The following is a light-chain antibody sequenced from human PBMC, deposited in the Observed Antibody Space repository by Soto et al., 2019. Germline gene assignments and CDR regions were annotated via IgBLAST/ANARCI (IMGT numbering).Light chain of an antibody. Sequence: EIRLTQSPCTLSLSPGERATLSCRASQNVARNYLAWYQQRPGQAPRLLIYDASTRASGIPDRFSGSGSGTDFTLTISRLQPEDFAVYYCQQSNSSPLTFGGGTKVDIK. CDR1: QNVARNY. CDR2: DAS. J-gene: IGKJ4*01. V-gene: IGKV3-20*01. CDR3: QQSNSSPLT.